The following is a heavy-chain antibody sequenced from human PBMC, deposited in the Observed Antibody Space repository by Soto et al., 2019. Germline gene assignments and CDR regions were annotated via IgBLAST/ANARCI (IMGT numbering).Heavy chain of an antibody. D-gene: IGHD2-21*01. Sequence: GSLRLSCTASGLPHSNFAMMWVRQAPGKGLECISGIYGSGRGIEYADSVKGRFTISRDNSKNTVYLQMTDLRVDDTAVYYCAKDAVYNDGLWLMDQSWGQGTLVTVSS. CDR2: IYGSGRGI. CDR1: GLPHSNFA. CDR3: AKDAVYNDGLWLMDQS. J-gene: IGHJ4*02. V-gene: IGHV3-23*05.